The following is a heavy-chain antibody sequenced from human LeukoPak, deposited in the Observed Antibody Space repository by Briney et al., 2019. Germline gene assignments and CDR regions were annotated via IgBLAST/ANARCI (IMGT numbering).Heavy chain of an antibody. D-gene: IGHD1-26*01. Sequence: EASVKVSCKASGYTFTGYYIHWVRQAPGQGLECMGWINPNSGGTNYAQKFQGRVTMTRDTSISTAYMELSRLRSDDTAMYYCARVGASYDGLIDYWGQGARVTVSS. J-gene: IGHJ4*02. CDR1: GYTFTGYY. CDR2: INPNSGGT. V-gene: IGHV1-2*02. CDR3: ARVGASYDGLIDY.